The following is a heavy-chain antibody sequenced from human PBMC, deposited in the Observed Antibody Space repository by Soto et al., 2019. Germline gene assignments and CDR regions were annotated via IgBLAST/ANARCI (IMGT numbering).Heavy chain of an antibody. CDR2: IYSGGST. D-gene: IGHD3-9*01. CDR3: ARSRRTYYDILAGYYWLGNFDY. Sequence: GGSLRLSCVASGFTVRSSYMSWVRQAPGKGLEWVSIIYSGGSTYYADSVKGRFTISRDNSKNTLYLQMNSLRAADTAVYYCARSRRTYYDILAGYYWLGNFDYWGQGTLVTVSS. V-gene: IGHV3-53*01. CDR1: GFTVRSSY. J-gene: IGHJ4*02.